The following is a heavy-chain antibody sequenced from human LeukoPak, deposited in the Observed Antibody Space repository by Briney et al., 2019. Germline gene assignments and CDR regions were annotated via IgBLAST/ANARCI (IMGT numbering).Heavy chain of an antibody. CDR2: IYYSGST. V-gene: IGHV4-59*08. J-gene: IGHJ4*02. CDR3: ARQSKCYYGSGSYYNLDY. D-gene: IGHD3-10*01. CDR1: GGSISSYY. Sequence: SETLSLTCTVSGGSISSYYWSWIRQPPGKGLEWIGYIYYSGSTNYNPSLKSRVTISVDTSKNQFSLKLSSVTAADTAVYYCARQSKCYYGSGSYYNLDYWGQGTLVTVSS.